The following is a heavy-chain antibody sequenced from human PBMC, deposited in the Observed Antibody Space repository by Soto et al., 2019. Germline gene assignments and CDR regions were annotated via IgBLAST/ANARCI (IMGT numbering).Heavy chain of an antibody. CDR1: GGSISSYY. D-gene: IGHD2-15*01. J-gene: IGHJ5*02. V-gene: IGHV4-59*01. CDR3: GREELLLGEQNWFAP. CDR2: IYYSGST. Sequence: SETLSLTCTVSGGSISSYYWSWIRQPPGKGLEWIGYIYYSGSTNYNPSLKSRVTISVDTSKNQFSLKLSSVTAADTAVYYCGREELLLGEQNWFAPWGQGTLVTVSS.